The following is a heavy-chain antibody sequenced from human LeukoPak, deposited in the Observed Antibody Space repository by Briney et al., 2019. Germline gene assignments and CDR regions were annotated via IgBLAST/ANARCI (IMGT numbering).Heavy chain of an antibody. Sequence: PSETLSLTCSVSGDSIGSYYWTWIRQSPGKGLEWIGYIYYSGSTKYSPSLKSRVTISVDTSNNQFSLQLRSVTAADTAIYYCARGRARDGSYPWLDSWGQGTLVTVSS. CDR2: IYYSGST. V-gene: IGHV4-59*01. J-gene: IGHJ5*01. CDR1: GDSIGSYY. CDR3: ARGRARDGSYPWLDS. D-gene: IGHD3-16*02.